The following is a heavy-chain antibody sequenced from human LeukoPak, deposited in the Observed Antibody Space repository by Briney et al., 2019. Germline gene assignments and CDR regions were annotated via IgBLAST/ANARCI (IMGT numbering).Heavy chain of an antibody. Sequence: ASVKVSCKATGYTFTSYYIHWVRQAPGQGLEWMGIINPSGGSTSYAQKFQGRVTMTRDISTSTVYMELSSLRFEDTADYYCARGGLAVATTQSSGFDIWGQGTMVTISS. D-gene: IGHD5-12*01. V-gene: IGHV1-46*01. CDR3: ARGGLAVATTQSSGFDI. J-gene: IGHJ3*02. CDR2: INPSGGST. CDR1: GYTFTSYY.